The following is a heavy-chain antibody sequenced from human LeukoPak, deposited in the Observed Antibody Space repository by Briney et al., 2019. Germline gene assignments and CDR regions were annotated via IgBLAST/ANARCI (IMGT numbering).Heavy chain of an antibody. V-gene: IGHV3-53*01. Sequence: GGSLRLSCAASGFTVSSNYMSWVHQAPGKGLECVSVIYRGGSTYYADSVKGRFTISRDNSENTLDLQMNSLRAEDTAVYYCAREGSGLSFDYWGQGTLVTVSS. CDR1: GFTVSSNY. CDR2: IYRGGST. J-gene: IGHJ4*02. D-gene: IGHD6-19*01. CDR3: AREGSGLSFDY.